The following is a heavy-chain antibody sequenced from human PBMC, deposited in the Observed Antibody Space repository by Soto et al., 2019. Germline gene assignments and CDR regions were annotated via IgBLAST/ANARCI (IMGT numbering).Heavy chain of an antibody. CDR3: ARVGIVVVTSNWFDP. D-gene: IGHD2-21*02. CDR2: IIPIFGTA. V-gene: IGHV1-69*13. Sequence: SVKVSCKASGGTFSSYAISWVRQAPGQGLEWMGGIIPIFGTANYAQKFQGRVTITADESTSTAYMELSSLRSEDTAVYCCARVGIVVVTSNWFDPWGQGTLVTVSS. CDR1: GGTFSSYA. J-gene: IGHJ5*02.